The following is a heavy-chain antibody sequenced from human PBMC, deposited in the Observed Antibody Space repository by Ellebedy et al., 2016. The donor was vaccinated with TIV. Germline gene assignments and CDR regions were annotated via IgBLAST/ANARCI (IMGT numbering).Heavy chain of an antibody. CDR1: GFTFSNYA. Sequence: GESLKISCAASGFTFSNYAMSCVRQTPGKRLEWISTISGSGDSTYFADSVIGGFTISRDTSKNTVYLRMNSLRAEDTAVYYCAKDQGTGTFFNQGLKWFDPWGQGTLVTVSS. V-gene: IGHV3-23*01. D-gene: IGHD3-10*01. CDR2: ISGSGDST. J-gene: IGHJ5*02. CDR3: AKDQGTGTFFNQGLKWFDP.